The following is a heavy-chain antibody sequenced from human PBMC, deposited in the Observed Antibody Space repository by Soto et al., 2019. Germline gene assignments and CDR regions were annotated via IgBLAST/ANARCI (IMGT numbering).Heavy chain of an antibody. Sequence: GGSLRLSCAASGFTFRTYAMHWVRQAPGKGLEWVATISYDGNNEYYGDSVKGRFTVSRDDSKNTLYLQLNSLRMEDTAMYYCARVHYYDTSGPLLWGQGTQVTVSS. CDR3: ARVHYYDTSGPLL. J-gene: IGHJ4*02. CDR1: GFTFRTYA. V-gene: IGHV3-30-3*01. D-gene: IGHD3-22*01. CDR2: ISYDGNNE.